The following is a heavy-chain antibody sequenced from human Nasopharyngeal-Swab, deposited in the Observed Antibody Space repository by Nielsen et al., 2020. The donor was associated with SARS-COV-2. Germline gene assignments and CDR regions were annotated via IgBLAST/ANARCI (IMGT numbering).Heavy chain of an antibody. D-gene: IGHD3-9*01. CDR1: GFTFSSYG. V-gene: IGHV3-33*01. J-gene: IGHJ4*02. Sequence: GGSLRLSCAASGFTFSSYGMHWVRQAPGKGLEWVAVIWYDGSNKYYADSVKGRFTISRDNSKNTLYLQMNSLRAEDTAVYYCARDRHILTDQGSLDYWGQGTLVTVSS. CDR2: IWYDGSNK. CDR3: ARDRHILTDQGSLDY.